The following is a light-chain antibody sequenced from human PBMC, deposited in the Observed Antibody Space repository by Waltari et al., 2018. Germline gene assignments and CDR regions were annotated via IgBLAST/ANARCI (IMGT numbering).Light chain of an antibody. Sequence: EIVLTQSPGTLSLSPGERATLSCRASQRVSRWLAWYQQKPGQAPRLLIYDASTRATDIPDRFSGSGSGTDFSLTISRLEPEDFAVYYCQKYGTLPATFGQGTKVEIK. V-gene: IGKV3-20*01. CDR2: DAS. CDR3: QKYGTLPAT. J-gene: IGKJ1*01. CDR1: QRVSRW.